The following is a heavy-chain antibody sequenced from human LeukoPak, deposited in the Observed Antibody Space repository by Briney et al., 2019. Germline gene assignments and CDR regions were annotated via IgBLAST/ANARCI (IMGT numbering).Heavy chain of an antibody. CDR2: IYYSGTT. CDR3: ARAVVTGYNWFDP. V-gene: IGHV4-30-4*01. CDR1: GGSISSGDHY. D-gene: IGHD4-23*01. Sequence: SETLSLTCTVSGGSISSGDHYWSWIRQPPGKGLEWIGYIYYSGTTYYNPSLKSRVTISVDTSKNQFSLKLSSVTAADTAVYYCARAVVTGYNWFDPWGQGTLVTVSS. J-gene: IGHJ5*02.